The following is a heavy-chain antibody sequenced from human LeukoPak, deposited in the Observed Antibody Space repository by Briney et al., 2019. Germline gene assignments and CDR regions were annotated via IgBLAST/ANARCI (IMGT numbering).Heavy chain of an antibody. CDR1: GFTFSDYG. V-gene: IGHV3-23*01. CDR3: AKSWNYYDSSGDDALDI. Sequence: PGGSLRLACAAAGFTFSDYGMNWVRQAPRKGLEWVSGISGSGISTYYADSVKGRFTISRDNSKNTLYLQMNSLRVEDTAVYYCAKSWNYYDSSGDDALDIWGQGTMVTVSS. D-gene: IGHD3-22*01. CDR2: ISGSGIST. J-gene: IGHJ3*02.